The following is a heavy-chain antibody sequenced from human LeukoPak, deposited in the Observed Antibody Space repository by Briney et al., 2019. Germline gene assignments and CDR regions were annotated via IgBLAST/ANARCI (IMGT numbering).Heavy chain of an antibody. Sequence: GGSLRLSCAASGFTFDDYGMSWVRQAPGKGLEWVSGINWNGGSTGYADSVKGRFTISRDNAKNSLYLQMNSLRAEDTALYYCARDAVTMVRGVIGYWGQGTLVTVSS. D-gene: IGHD3-10*01. CDR2: INWNGGST. V-gene: IGHV3-20*04. CDR1: GFTFDDYG. CDR3: ARDAVTMVRGVIGY. J-gene: IGHJ4*02.